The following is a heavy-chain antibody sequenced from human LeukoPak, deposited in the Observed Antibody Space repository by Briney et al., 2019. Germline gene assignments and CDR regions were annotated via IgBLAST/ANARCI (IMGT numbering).Heavy chain of an antibody. J-gene: IGHJ6*02. CDR2: ISYDGSNK. V-gene: IGHV3-30-3*01. D-gene: IGHD3-3*01. CDR3: AREHNTCYDFWSGYSYGMDV. Sequence: GGSLRLSCAASGFTYSSYAMHWVRQAPGKGQEWVAVISYDGSNKYYADSVKGRFTISRDNSKNALYLQMNSLRAEDTAVYYCAREHNTCYDFWSGYSYGMDVWGQGTTVTVSS. CDR1: GFTYSSYA.